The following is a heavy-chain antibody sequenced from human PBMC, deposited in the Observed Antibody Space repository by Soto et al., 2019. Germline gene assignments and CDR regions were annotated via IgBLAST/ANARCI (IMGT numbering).Heavy chain of an antibody. CDR2: IYKSATT. J-gene: IGHJ5*01. CDR1: GDSISTVDYF. V-gene: IGHV4-30-4*01. D-gene: IGHD2-15*01. CDR3: ARGRYCLTGRCFPNWFDS. Sequence: PWETLSLTCSVSGDSISTVDYFWAWIRQPPGQALEYIGYIYKSATTYYNPSFESRVAISLDTSKSQFSLNVTSVTAADTAVYFCARGRYCLTGRCFPNWFDSSGQGTLVTVSS.